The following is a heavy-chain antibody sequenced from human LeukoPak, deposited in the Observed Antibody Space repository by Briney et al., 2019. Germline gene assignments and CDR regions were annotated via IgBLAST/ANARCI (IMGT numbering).Heavy chain of an antibody. CDR3: ARESSSWYAFDY. CDR1: GFTFSSYG. D-gene: IGHD6-13*01. CDR2: IWYDGSNK. Sequence: PGGSLRLSCAASGFTFSSYGMHWVRQAPGKGLEWVAVIWYDGSNKYYADSVKGRFTISRDNSKNTLYLQMNSLRAEDTAVYYCARESSSWYAFDYWGQGTLVTVSS. V-gene: IGHV3-33*08. J-gene: IGHJ4*02.